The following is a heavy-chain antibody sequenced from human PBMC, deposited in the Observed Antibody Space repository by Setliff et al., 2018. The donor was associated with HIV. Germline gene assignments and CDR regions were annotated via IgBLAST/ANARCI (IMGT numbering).Heavy chain of an antibody. CDR3: SVIDY. CDR1: GGSISSSRYY. J-gene: IGHJ4*02. CDR2: IYYSGRVSYSEKT. V-gene: IGHV4-39*07. Sequence: PSETLSLTCTVSGGSISSSRYYWGWIRQPPGKGLEWIGTIYYSGRVSYSEKTYYSPSLKSRVTISVDSSKNQFSLKLSSVTAADTAVYYCSVIDYWGQGTLVTVSS.